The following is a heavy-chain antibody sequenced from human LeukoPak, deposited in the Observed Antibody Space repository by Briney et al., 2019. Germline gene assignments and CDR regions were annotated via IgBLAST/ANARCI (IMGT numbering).Heavy chain of an antibody. D-gene: IGHD1-26*01. CDR1: GGSVSSGSYS. Sequence: SETLSLTCTVPGGSVSSGSYSWSWIRQPPGKGLEWIGYIYYSGSTNYNPSLKSRVTISVDTSKNQFSLKLSSVTAADTAVYYCARSIVGATIDYWGQGTLVTVSS. V-gene: IGHV4-61*01. CDR2: IYYSGST. J-gene: IGHJ4*02. CDR3: ARSIVGATIDY.